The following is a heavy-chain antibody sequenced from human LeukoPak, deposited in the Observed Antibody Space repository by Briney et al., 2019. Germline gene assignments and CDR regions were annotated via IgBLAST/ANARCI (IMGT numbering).Heavy chain of an antibody. D-gene: IGHD6-19*01. CDR2: INHSGST. CDR1: GGSFSGYY. V-gene: IGHV4-34*01. Sequence: PSETLSLTCAVYGGSFSGYYWSWIRQPPGKGLEWIGEINHSGSTNYNPSLKSRVTISVDTSKNQFSLKLSSVTAADTAVYYCARGTGDSGWYLYYWGQGTLVTVSS. CDR3: ARGTGDSGWYLYY. J-gene: IGHJ4*02.